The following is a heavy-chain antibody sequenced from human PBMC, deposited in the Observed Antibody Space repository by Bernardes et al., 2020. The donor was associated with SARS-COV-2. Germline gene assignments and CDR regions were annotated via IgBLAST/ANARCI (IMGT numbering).Heavy chain of an antibody. CDR2: ISYNGGSA. J-gene: IGHJ4*02. D-gene: IGHD3-10*01. V-gene: IGHV3-64*02. Sequence: GGSLRLSCGGSGFTFNTYAMYWVRQAPGEGLGYVLAISYNGGSAYYADSVKGRFTISRDNSQNTLFLQMRSLRVEDMAVYYCARAPITMVRGIELNYWGQGTLVTVSS. CDR1: GFTFNTYA. CDR3: ARAPITMVRGIELNY.